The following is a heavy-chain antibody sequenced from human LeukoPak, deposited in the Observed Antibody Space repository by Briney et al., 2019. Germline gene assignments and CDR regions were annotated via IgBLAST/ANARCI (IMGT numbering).Heavy chain of an antibody. J-gene: IGHJ5*02. CDR1: GFTFSNYA. D-gene: IGHD6-13*01. V-gene: IGHV3-48*04. Sequence: TGGSLRLSCAASGFTFSNYAMNWVRQAPGKGLEWVSYISSSSSTIYYADSVKGRFTISRDNAKNSLYLQMNSLRAEDTAVYYCARGLYSSSWYPYNWFDPWGQGTLVTVSS. CDR3: ARGLYSSSWYPYNWFDP. CDR2: ISSSSSTI.